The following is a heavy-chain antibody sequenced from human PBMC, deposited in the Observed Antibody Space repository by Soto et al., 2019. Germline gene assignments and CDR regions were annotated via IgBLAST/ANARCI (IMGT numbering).Heavy chain of an antibody. Sequence: LTCTVSGRSISSSSYYWGWIRQPPGKGLEWIGSIYYSGSTYYNPSLKSRVTISVDTSKNQFSLKLSSVTAADTAMYYCARQYTVGATEEVWFDPWGQGTLVTVSS. CDR1: GRSISSSSYY. J-gene: IGHJ5*02. CDR2: IYYSGST. CDR3: ARQYTVGATEEVWFDP. V-gene: IGHV4-39*01. D-gene: IGHD1-26*01.